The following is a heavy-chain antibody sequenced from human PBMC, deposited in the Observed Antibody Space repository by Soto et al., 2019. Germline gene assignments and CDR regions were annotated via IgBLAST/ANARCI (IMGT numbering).Heavy chain of an antibody. CDR2: VYYSGST. CDR3: ARVKRSTSRLDP. CDR1: GDSVSSGAYY. Sequence: SETLSLTCSVSGDSVSSGAYYWSWIRQPPGKGLEWIGYVYYSGSTSYNPSLETGVTISVDTSKNQFSLKLTSVTPADTAIYYCARVKRSTSRLDPWGQGTLVTVPS. J-gene: IGHJ5*02. D-gene: IGHD1-26*01. V-gene: IGHV4-61*08.